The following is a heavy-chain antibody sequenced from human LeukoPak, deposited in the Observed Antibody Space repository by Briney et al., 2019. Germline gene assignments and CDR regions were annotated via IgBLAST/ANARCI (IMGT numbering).Heavy chain of an antibody. CDR2: ISPYNGNT. Sequence: ASVKVSCKASGYTFTNYGISWVRQAPGQVLEWMGWISPYNGNTHYAQRLQGRVTMTTDTFTSTVHMELRSLRSDDTAVYYCARDDCSGGSCYHGDYWGQGTLVTVSS. CDR3: ARDDCSGGSCYHGDY. D-gene: IGHD2-15*01. J-gene: IGHJ4*02. CDR1: GYTFTNYG. V-gene: IGHV1-18*01.